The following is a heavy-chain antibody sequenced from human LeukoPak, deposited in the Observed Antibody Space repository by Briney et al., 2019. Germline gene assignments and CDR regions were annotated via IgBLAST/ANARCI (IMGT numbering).Heavy chain of an antibody. CDR3: ARVHYYDSSGDV. J-gene: IGHJ4*02. CDR2: INPNSGGT. V-gene: IGHV1-2*02. Sequence: ASVKVSCKASGYTFTGYYMHWVRQAPGQGLEWMGWINPNSGGTNYAQKFQGRVTMTRDTSISTAYMELSRLRSDDTAVYYCARVHYYDSSGDVWGQGTLVTVSS. D-gene: IGHD3-22*01. CDR1: GYTFTGYY.